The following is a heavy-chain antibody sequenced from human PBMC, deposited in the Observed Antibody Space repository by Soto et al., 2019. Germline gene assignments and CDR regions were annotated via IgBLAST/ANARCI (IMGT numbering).Heavy chain of an antibody. V-gene: IGHV3-23*01. Sequence: EMQLLESGGDLGQPGGSLRLYYAVSGFTFNDYAMSWVRQAPGKGLEWVSTISGSLGSAYYAASVEGRFTISGDNSNNTLYLQMNSLRVEDTATYYCAKDSRLPGFGLLIHAFDIWGHGTMVTVSS. CDR1: GFTFNDYA. CDR3: AKDSRLPGFGLLIHAFDI. D-gene: IGHD3-3*01. CDR2: ISGSLGSA. J-gene: IGHJ3*02.